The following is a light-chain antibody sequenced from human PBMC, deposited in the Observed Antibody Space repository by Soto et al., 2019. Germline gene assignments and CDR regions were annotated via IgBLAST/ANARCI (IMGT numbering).Light chain of an antibody. CDR1: RPVRSN. CDR3: QQYNDWLYS. V-gene: IGKV3-15*01. J-gene: IGKJ2*03. Sequence: EIVMTQSPAYMSVSPGERVAVSCRASRPVRSNLAWYQQKPGQPPRLLIYGSSTRATGIPARFSGSGSGTEFTLTVTSLQSADIAVYYCQQYNDWLYSFGQGTKVDIK. CDR2: GSS.